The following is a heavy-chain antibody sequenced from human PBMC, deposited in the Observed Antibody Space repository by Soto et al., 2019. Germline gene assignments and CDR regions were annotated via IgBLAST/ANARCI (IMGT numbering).Heavy chain of an antibody. Sequence: QMLESGGGLVQPGGSLRLSCAASGFTFGNYVVTWVRQAPGRGLEWVSAISASGGGTFYADSVRGRFTISRDNYKDTLDLEMNSLRAEDTALYFCAKDPNGDYLGAFDCWGRGTMVIVSS. CDR1: GFTFGNYV. J-gene: IGHJ3*01. D-gene: IGHD4-17*01. CDR2: ISASGGGT. CDR3: AKDPNGDYLGAFDC. V-gene: IGHV3-23*01.